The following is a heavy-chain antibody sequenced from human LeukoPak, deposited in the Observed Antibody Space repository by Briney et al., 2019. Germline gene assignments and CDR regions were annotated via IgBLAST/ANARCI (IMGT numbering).Heavy chain of an antibody. Sequence: ASVNVSFKASVYTFTNHGISWVRQAPGQGLEGMGWISAYNGYTNYAQNLQGRVTMTTDTSTSTAFLELRSLRSDDTAMYYCARARPSYNPNSFDSWGQGTLVTVSS. D-gene: IGHD1-14*01. V-gene: IGHV1-18*01. CDR2: ISAYNGYT. CDR1: VYTFTNHG. J-gene: IGHJ5*01. CDR3: ARARPSYNPNSFDS.